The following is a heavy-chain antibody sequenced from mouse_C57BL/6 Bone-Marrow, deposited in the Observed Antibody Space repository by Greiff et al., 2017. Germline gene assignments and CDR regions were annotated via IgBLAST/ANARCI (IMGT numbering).Heavy chain of an antibody. V-gene: IGHV5-9-1*02. D-gene: IGHD1-1*01. J-gene: IGHJ4*01. CDR1: GFTFSSYA. CDR2: ISSGGDYI. Sequence: EVMLVESGAGLVKPGGSLKLSCAASGFTFSSYAMSWVRQTPEKRLEWVAYISSGGDYIYYADTVKGRFTISRDNARNTLYLQMSSLKSEDTDMYYCTRGAITTGVEGYYAMDYWGQGTSVTVSS. CDR3: TRGAITTGVEGYYAMDY.